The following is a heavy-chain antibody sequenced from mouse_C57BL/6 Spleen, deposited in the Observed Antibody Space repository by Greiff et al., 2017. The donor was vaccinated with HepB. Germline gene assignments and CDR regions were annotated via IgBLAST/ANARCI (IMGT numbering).Heavy chain of an antibody. CDR2: IDPSDSYT. Sequence: QVQLQQPGAELVMPGASVKLSCKASGYTFTSYWMHWVKQRPGQGLEWIGEIDPSDSYTNYNQKFKGKSTLTVDKSSSTAYMQLSSLTSEDSAVYYCARGVGWYFDYWGQGTTVTVSS. D-gene: IGHD1-1*02. CDR3: ARGVGWYFDY. CDR1: GYTFTSYW. V-gene: IGHV1-69*01. J-gene: IGHJ2*01.